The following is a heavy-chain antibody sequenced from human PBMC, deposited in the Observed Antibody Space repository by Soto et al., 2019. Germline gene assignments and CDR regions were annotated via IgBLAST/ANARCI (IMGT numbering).Heavy chain of an antibody. J-gene: IGHJ3*02. V-gene: IGHV1-69*02. Sequence: QVQLVQSGAEVKKPGSSVKVSCKASGGTFSSYTISWVRQAPGQGLEWMGRIIPILGIANYAQKFQGRVTITADKSTSTAYMELSSLRSEATAVYYCARGRGYGSGDDAFDIWGQGTMVTVSS. CDR1: GGTFSSYT. CDR3: ARGRGYGSGDDAFDI. CDR2: IIPILGIA. D-gene: IGHD3-10*01.